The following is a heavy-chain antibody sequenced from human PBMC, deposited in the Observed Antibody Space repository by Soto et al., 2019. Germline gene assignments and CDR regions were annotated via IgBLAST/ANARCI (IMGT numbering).Heavy chain of an antibody. CDR1: GFTFSDYY. D-gene: IGHD5-12*01. Sequence: GGSLRLSCAASGFTFSDYYMSWIRQAPGKGLEWVSYISSSSSYTNYADSVKGRFTISRDNAKNSLYLQMNSLRAEDTAVYYCARGGVATIWAIDYWGQGTLVTVSS. CDR2: ISSSSSYT. V-gene: IGHV3-11*06. CDR3: ARGGVATIWAIDY. J-gene: IGHJ4*02.